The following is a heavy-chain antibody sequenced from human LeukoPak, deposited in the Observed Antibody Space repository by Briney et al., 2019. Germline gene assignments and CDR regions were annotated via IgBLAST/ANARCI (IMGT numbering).Heavy chain of an antibody. V-gene: IGHV3-7*01. CDR1: GFTLSHYW. J-gene: IGHJ5*02. CDR2: TKEDGSEK. CDR3: VRGGSYTFDP. D-gene: IGHD1-26*01. Sequence: PGGSLRLSCSAFGFTLSHYWMTWVRQAPGKGLEWVASTKEDGSEKSYVDSVKGRFTISRDNAKNSPYLQMNSLGAEDTAVYYCVRGGSYTFDPWGQGILVTVSS.